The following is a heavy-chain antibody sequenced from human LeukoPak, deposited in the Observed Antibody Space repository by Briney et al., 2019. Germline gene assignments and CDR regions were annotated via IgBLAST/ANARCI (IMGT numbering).Heavy chain of an antibody. CDR1: GGSISSGGYY. V-gene: IGHV4-31*03. J-gene: IGHJ6*04. CDR2: IYYSGST. CDR3: VRYCSSTSCTYYYYYGMDV. D-gene: IGHD2-2*01. Sequence: PSETLSLTCTVSGGSISSGGYYWSWIRQHPGKGLEWIGYIYYSGSTYYNPSLKSRVTISVDTSKNQFSLKLSSVTAADTAVYYCVRYCSSTSCTYYYYYGMDVWGKGTTVTVSS.